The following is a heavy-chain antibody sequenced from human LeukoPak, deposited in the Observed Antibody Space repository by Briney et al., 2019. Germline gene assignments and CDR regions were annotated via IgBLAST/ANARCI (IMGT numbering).Heavy chain of an antibody. J-gene: IGHJ4*02. CDR3: ARDGQVEIATKTLADY. Sequence: GGSLRLSCAASGFTFSRYGMHWVRQAPGKGLEWVAVIWYDGSNKYYAESVKGRFTISRDNSKNTLYRQMNSLRAEDTAVYYCARDGQVEIATKTLADYWGQGTLVTVSS. V-gene: IGHV3-33*01. D-gene: IGHD5-24*01. CDR1: GFTFSRYG. CDR2: IWYDGSNK.